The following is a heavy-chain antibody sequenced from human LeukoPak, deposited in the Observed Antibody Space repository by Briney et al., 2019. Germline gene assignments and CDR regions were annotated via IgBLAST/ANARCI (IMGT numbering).Heavy chain of an antibody. CDR1: GYTFTSYG. CDR3: ARFGYYDILTGSHRRPNWFDP. D-gene: IGHD3-9*01. CDR2: ISAYNGNT. J-gene: IGHJ5*02. Sequence: ASVKVPCKASGYTFTSYGISWGRQAPGQGLEWRGWISAYNGNTTYAQKLQGRVTMTTDTSTSTAYMELRSLRSDDTAVYYCARFGYYDILTGSHRRPNWFDPWGQGTLVTVSS. V-gene: IGHV1-18*01.